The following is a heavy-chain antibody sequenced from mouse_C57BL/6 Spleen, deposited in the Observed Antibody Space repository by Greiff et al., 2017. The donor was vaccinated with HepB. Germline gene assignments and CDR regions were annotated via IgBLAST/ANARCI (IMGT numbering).Heavy chain of an antibody. D-gene: IGHD2-3*01. V-gene: IGHV1-54*01. CDR3: ARSGIYDGYYGAMDY. CDR1: GYAFTNYL. CDR2: INPGSGGT. J-gene: IGHJ4*01. Sequence: LVESGAELVRPGTSVKVSCKASGYAFTNYLIEWVKQRPGQGLEWIGVINPGSGGTNYNEKFKGKATLTADKSSSTAYMQLSSLTSEDSAVYFCARSGIYDGYYGAMDYWGQGTSVTVSS.